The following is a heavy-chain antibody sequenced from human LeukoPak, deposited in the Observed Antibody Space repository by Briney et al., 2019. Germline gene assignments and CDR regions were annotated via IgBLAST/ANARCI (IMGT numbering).Heavy chain of an antibody. J-gene: IGHJ5*02. CDR3: ARERTREYQLLDFWFDP. V-gene: IGHV3-66*01. CDR2: IYSGGST. D-gene: IGHD2-2*01. CDR1: GGSIPISTYY. Sequence: PSETLSLTCTVSGGSIPISTYYMSWVRQAPGKGLEWVSVIYSGGSTYYADSVKGRFTISRDNSKNTLYLQMNSLRAEDTAVYYCARERTREYQLLDFWFDPWGQGTLVTVSS.